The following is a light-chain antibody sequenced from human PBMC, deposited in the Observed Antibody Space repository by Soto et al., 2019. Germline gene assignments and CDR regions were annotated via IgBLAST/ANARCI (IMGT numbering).Light chain of an antibody. CDR2: GAS. J-gene: IGKJ3*01. CDR1: QSVSSSY. Sequence: EIVLTQSPGTLSLSPGERATLSCRASQSVSSSYLAWYQQKPGQAPRLLIYGASSRATGIPDRFSGSGSGTDFTLTIRRLEPEDFAVYYCQRYGSSPIFTFGPGTKVDIK. CDR3: QRYGSSPIFT. V-gene: IGKV3-20*01.